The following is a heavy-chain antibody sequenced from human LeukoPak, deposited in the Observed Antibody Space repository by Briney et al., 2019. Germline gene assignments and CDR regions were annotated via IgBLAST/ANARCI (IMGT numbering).Heavy chain of an antibody. CDR2: ISDSGST. D-gene: IGHD2-2*01. CDR3: ARNARDCSSVKCDDSSSAWAIEY. V-gene: IGHV4-59*01. Sequence: SETLSLTCTASDASISTYYWSWIRQPPGKGLEWIGCISDSGSTKYNPSLKSRVTISVDTSKKQLSLKLTSVTAADTAVYFCARNARDCSSVKCDDSSSAWAIEYWGQGTLVTVSS. CDR1: DASISTYY. J-gene: IGHJ4*02.